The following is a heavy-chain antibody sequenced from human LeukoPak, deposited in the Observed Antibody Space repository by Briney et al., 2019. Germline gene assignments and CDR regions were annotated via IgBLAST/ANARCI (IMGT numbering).Heavy chain of an antibody. J-gene: IGHJ4*02. CDR1: GFTFSSYA. Sequence: GASLRLSCAASGFTFSSYAMSWVRQAPGKGLEWVSAISGSGGSTYYADSVKGRFTISRDNAKNTLYLQMNSLRAEDTGVYYCAKELRVVGFDYWGQGTLVTVSS. CDR2: ISGSGGST. D-gene: IGHD2-15*01. V-gene: IGHV3-23*01. CDR3: AKELRVVGFDY.